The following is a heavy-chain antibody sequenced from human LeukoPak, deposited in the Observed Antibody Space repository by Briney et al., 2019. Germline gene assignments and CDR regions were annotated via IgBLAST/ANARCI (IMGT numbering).Heavy chain of an antibody. CDR2: ISGSGGST. J-gene: IGHJ6*02. V-gene: IGHV3-23*01. D-gene: IGHD2-2*01. CDR1: GFTFSSYA. Sequence: PGGSLRLSCAASGFTFSSYAMSWVRQAPGKGLEWVSAISGSGGSTYYANSVKGRFTISRDNSKNTLYLQMNSLRAGDTAVYYCARVGYCSSTSCLSGGMDVWGQGTTVTVSS. CDR3: ARVGYCSSTSCLSGGMDV.